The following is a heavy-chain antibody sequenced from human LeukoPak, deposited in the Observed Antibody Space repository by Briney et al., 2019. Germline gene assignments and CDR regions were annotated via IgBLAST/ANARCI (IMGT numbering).Heavy chain of an antibody. CDR1: GGSISSSSYY. J-gene: IGHJ4*02. CDR3: ARLLLHNSGYDIEYYFDY. CDR2: IYYSGST. V-gene: IGHV4-39*01. D-gene: IGHD5-12*01. Sequence: TSETLSLTCTVSGGSISSSSYYWGWIRQPPGKGLEWIGSIYYSGSTYYSPSLKSRVTISVGTSKNQFSLKLSSVTVADTAVYYCARLLLHNSGYDIEYYFDYWGQGTLVTVSS.